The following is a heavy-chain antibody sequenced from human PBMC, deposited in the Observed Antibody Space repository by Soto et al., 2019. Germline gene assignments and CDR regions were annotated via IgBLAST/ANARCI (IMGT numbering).Heavy chain of an antibody. CDR3: ARGPNWGYRFHS. CDR2: LIPLFGTT. Sequence: QVQLVQSGAEVKKPGSSVKVSCEASGGTFSGHAISWVRQAPGQGPEWMGGLIPLFGTTQHAQNCHDRLTIPAAKSTSTAYMELTTLRFEDTAIYFCARGPNWGYRFHSRGQGTLVTVSS. J-gene: IGHJ4*02. V-gene: IGHV1-69*06. D-gene: IGHD7-27*01. CDR1: GGTFSGHA.